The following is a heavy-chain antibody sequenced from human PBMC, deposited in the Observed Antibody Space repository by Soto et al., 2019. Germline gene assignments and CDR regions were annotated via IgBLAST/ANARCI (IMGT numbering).Heavy chain of an antibody. Sequence: SETLSLTCTVSGGSISSYYWSWIRQPPGKGLEWIGYIYYSGSTNYNPSPKSRVTISVDTSKNQFSLKLSSVTAADTAVYYCAREGGITMVRGVISYYGMDVWGQGTTVTVSS. J-gene: IGHJ6*02. CDR2: IYYSGST. CDR1: GGSISSYY. CDR3: AREGGITMVRGVISYYGMDV. V-gene: IGHV4-59*01. D-gene: IGHD3-10*01.